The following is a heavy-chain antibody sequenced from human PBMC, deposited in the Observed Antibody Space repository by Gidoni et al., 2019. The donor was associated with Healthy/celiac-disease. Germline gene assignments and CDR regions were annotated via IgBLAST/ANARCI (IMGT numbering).Heavy chain of an antibody. J-gene: IGHJ4*02. CDR1: GGSISSYY. V-gene: IGHV4-59*01. CDR2: IYYSGST. CDR3: ARSGYSYVSGED. D-gene: IGHD5-18*01. Sequence: QVQLQESGPGLVKPSETLSLTCTVSGGSISSYYWSWIRQPPGKGLEWIGYIYYSGSTNYNPSLKSRVTISVDTSKNQFSLKLSSVTAADTAVYYCARSGYSYVSGEDWGQGTLVTVSS.